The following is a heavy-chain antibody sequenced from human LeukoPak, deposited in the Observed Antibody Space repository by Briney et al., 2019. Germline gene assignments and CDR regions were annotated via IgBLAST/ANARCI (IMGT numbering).Heavy chain of an antibody. CDR1: GFTFSSYV. J-gene: IGHJ4*02. D-gene: IGHD5-12*01. CDR3: ARDRGYSGSDCFDY. V-gene: IGHV3-30*04. Sequence: GGSLRLSCAASGFTFSSYVMHWVRQAPGKGLEWVAVISFDGNNNYYADSERGRFTISRDNSKNTLFLQMNSLRDEDTAVYYCARDRGYSGSDCFDYCGQGTLVTVSS. CDR2: ISFDGNNN.